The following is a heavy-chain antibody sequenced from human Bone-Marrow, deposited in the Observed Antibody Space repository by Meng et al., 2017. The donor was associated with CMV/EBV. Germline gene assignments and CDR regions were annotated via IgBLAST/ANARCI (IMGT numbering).Heavy chain of an antibody. V-gene: IGHV1-69*05. CDR2: IIPIFRTA. J-gene: IGHJ6*02. CDR1: GGTFGTYA. D-gene: IGHD3-22*01. CDR3: ARTRYDSTAYDGYYYYAMAV. Sequence: SVKVSCKASGGTFGTYAVSWVRQAPGQGLEWMGGIIPIFRTANYAQKFQGRVTLTTDESTTTVYMELSSLRSDDTALYYCARTRYDSTAYDGYYYYAMAVWGQGTTVTVAS.